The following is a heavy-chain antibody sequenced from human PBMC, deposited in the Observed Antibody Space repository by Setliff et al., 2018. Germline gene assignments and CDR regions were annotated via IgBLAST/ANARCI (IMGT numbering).Heavy chain of an antibody. V-gene: IGHV4-4*02. CDR3: AREGRSSGWYSGDYFYVYMDV. Sequence: SETLSLTCTVSGASINSLSWWSWVRQPPGKGLEWIGEIYHDGNDKYTPSVHYSPSLKSRVTISIGKSNNQFSLKLTSMTAADTAVYYCAREGRSSGWYSGDYFYVYMDVWGRGTTVTVSS. J-gene: IGHJ6*03. CDR1: GASINSLSW. D-gene: IGHD6-19*01. CDR2: IYHDGND.